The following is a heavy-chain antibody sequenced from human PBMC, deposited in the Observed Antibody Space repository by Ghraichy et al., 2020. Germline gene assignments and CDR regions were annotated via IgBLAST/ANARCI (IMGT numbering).Heavy chain of an antibody. CDR1: GGSISSSSYY. Sequence: SETLSLTCTGSGGSISSSSYYLGWIRQPPGKGLEWIGSIYYSGSTYYNPSLKSRVTISVDTSKNQFSLRLSSVTAADTALYYCARHSGVATNRYYGMDVWGQGTTVTVSS. J-gene: IGHJ6*02. D-gene: IGHD5-12*01. V-gene: IGHV4-39*01. CDR2: IYYSGST. CDR3: ARHSGVATNRYYGMDV.